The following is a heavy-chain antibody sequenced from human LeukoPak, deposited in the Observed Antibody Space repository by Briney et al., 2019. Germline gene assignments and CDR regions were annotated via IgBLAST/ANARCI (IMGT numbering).Heavy chain of an antibody. J-gene: IGHJ4*02. CDR3: AKDDGWLQLLH. V-gene: IGHV3-23*01. Sequence: PGGSLRLSCAASGFTFSSYSMNWVRQAPGKGLEWVSGIGGSGDKTYYADSVKGRFTISRDNSKNTLSLQMNSLRDDDTAVYYCAKDDGWLQLLHWGQGNLVIVSS. CDR1: GFTFSSYS. CDR2: IGGSGDKT. D-gene: IGHD5-24*01.